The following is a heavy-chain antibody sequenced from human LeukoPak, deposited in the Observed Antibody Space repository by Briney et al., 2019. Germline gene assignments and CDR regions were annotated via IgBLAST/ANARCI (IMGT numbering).Heavy chain of an antibody. CDR2: INTVSSYI. V-gene: IGHV3-21*06. J-gene: IGHJ4*02. CDR3: ARLRRNTDSSGFFYYYDY. CDR1: GFSFSSYS. D-gene: IGHD3-22*01. Sequence: GGSLRLSCAASGFSFSSYSFNWVRQAPGKGLEWVSSINTVSSYIYYADSLKGRFTISRDNAKNSVYLQMDSLRAEDSAIYYCARLRRNTDSSGFFYYYDYWGQGTLVTVSS.